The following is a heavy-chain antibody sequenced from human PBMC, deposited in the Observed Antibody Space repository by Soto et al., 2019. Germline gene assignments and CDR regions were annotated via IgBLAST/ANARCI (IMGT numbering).Heavy chain of an antibody. D-gene: IGHD6-19*01. CDR3: ARDQGYSSGPLVY. CDR1: GGSISSSNW. CDR2: IYHSGGT. V-gene: IGHV4-4*02. J-gene: IGHJ4*02. Sequence: PSETLSLTCAVSGGSISSSNWWSWVRQPPGKGLEWIGEIYHSGGTNYNPSLKSRVTISVDKSKNQFSLKLSSVTAADTAVYYCARDQGYSSGPLVYWGQGTLVTVSS.